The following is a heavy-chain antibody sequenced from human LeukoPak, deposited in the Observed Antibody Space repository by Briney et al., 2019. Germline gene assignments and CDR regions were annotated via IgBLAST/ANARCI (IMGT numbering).Heavy chain of an antibody. CDR2: INHSGST. D-gene: IGHD2-2*01. J-gene: IGHJ4*02. CDR3: ARGQGVYCSSISCYAYYFDY. V-gene: IGHV4-34*01. Sequence: LETLSLTCAVSGGSLSGFYLGWVRQPPGNGLEWMGGINHSGSTYYNPSLKSRVTISVDTSKNQFSLKLSSVTAADAAVYYCARGQGVYCSSISCYAYYFDYWGQGTLVTVSS. CDR1: GGSLSGFY.